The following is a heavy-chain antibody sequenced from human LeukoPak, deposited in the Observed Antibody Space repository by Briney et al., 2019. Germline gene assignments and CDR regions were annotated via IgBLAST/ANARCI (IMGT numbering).Heavy chain of an antibody. D-gene: IGHD3-10*01. Sequence: ASETLSLTCTVSGGSVSSGSYYWSWIRQPPGKGLEWIGYIYYSGSTNYNPSLKSRVTISVDTSKNQFSLKLSSVTAADTAVYYCAREFGESVGFDYWGQGTLVTVSS. CDR1: GGSVSSGSYY. V-gene: IGHV4-61*01. CDR2: IYYSGST. CDR3: AREFGESVGFDY. J-gene: IGHJ4*02.